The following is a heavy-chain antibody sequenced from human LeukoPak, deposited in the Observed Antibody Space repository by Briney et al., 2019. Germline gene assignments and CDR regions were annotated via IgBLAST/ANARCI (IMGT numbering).Heavy chain of an antibody. CDR2: ISSDGTIK. CDR3: AKYFPSPRRGIAVAGLGLDY. Sequence: PGGSLRLSCAASGFIFNNYAMNWVRQAPGKGLEWVAVISSDGTIKYYADSVRGRFIISRDNSRNTLYLQMNSLRAEDTAVYYCAKYFPSPRRGIAVAGLGLDYWGQGTLVTVSS. CDR1: GFIFNNYA. D-gene: IGHD6-19*01. J-gene: IGHJ4*02. V-gene: IGHV3-30*04.